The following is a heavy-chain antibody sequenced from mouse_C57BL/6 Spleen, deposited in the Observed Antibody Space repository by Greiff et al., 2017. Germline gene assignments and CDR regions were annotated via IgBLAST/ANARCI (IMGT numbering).Heavy chain of an antibody. CDR3: ARSGITTVAPFDY. J-gene: IGHJ2*01. V-gene: IGHV1-53*01. CDR1: GYPFTRYW. Sequence: VPLPPPGAELVKPGASVKLSCQASGYPFTRYWVHRVEQRPGPGPEWSGNINPSNGGTNYNEKFKSKATLTVDKSSSTAYMQLSSLTSEDSAVYYCARSGITTVAPFDYWGQGTTLTVSS. D-gene: IGHD1-1*01. CDR2: INPSNGGT.